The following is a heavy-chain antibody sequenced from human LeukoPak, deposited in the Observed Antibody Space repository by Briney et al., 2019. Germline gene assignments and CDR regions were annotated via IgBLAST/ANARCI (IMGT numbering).Heavy chain of an antibody. CDR3: ARQIDYGGYDC. J-gene: IGHJ4*02. Sequence: GGSLRLSCAASGFTFINYEMNGVRQAPGKGLEWVSYISSSGSTIYYADSVKGRFTISRDNAKNSLYLQMNSLRAEDTAVYYCARQIDYGGYDCWGQGTLVTVSS. V-gene: IGHV3-48*03. CDR1: GFTFINYE. D-gene: IGHD4-17*01. CDR2: ISSSGSTI.